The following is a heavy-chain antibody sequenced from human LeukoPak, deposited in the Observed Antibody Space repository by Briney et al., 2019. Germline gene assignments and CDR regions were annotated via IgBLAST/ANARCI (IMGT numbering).Heavy chain of an antibody. J-gene: IGHJ4*02. V-gene: IGHV3-20*01. CDR2: INWNNGRT. CDR1: GFTFDDYG. D-gene: IGHD2-15*01. CDR3: ASPRELCSSSSCPSFDY. Sequence: PSGSLSLTCAASGFTFDDYGMSWVRQGPGKGLEWVAGINWNNGRTNYADSVKGRFTISRDNAKNSLYLQMNSLRDEDSALYHCASPRELCSSSSCPSFDYWGQGTLVSVSS.